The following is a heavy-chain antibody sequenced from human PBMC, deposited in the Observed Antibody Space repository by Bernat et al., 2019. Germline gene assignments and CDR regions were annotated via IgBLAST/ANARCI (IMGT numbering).Heavy chain of an antibody. J-gene: IGHJ3*02. CDR3: ARYYQGSSWYLQKAFDI. Sequence: VQLLESGGGLVQPGGSLRLSCAASGFTFSSYAMHWVRQAPGKGLEWVAVISYDGSNKYYADSVKGRFTISRDNSKNTVYLQMNSLRAEDTAVYYCARYYQGSSWYLQKAFDIWGQGTMVTVSS. V-gene: IGHV3-30-3*01. CDR1: GFTFSSYA. D-gene: IGHD6-13*01. CDR2: ISYDGSNK.